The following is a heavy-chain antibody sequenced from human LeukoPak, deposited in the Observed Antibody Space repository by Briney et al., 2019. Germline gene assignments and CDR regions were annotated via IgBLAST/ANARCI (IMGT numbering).Heavy chain of an antibody. J-gene: IGHJ6*02. D-gene: IGHD3-10*01. CDR2: TYYRSKWYN. Sequence: SQTLSLTCAISGDSVSSNSAAWNWIRQSPSRGLEWLGRTYYRSKWYNDYAVSVKSRIAINPDTSKNQFSLQLNSVTPEDTAVYYCARDRRITPWPYYYYYGMDVWGQGTTVTVSS. V-gene: IGHV6-1*01. CDR1: GDSVSSNSAA. CDR3: ARDRRITPWPYYYYYGMDV.